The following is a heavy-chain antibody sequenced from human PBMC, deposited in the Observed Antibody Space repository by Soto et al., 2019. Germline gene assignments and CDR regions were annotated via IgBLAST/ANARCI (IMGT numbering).Heavy chain of an antibody. J-gene: IGHJ4*02. CDR3: AHSPCSGGTCYLFDY. D-gene: IGHD2-15*01. CDR2: IYWDDVQ. Sequence: QITLKESGPTLVKSTQTLTLTCTISGFSLSTSGVGVGWIRQPPGKSLEWLALIYWDDVQRYSPSLKTRLTITKDTSRSQVVLTMTNMDPVDTATYYCAHSPCSGGTCYLFDYWGQGTLVTVSS. CDR1: GFSLSTSGVG. V-gene: IGHV2-5*02.